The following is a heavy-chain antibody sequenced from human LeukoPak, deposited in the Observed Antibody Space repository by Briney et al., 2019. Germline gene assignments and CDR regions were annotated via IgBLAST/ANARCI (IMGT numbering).Heavy chain of an antibody. V-gene: IGHV1-18*01. Sequence: GASVKVSCKASGYTFTSYAMHWVRQAPGQRLEWMGWISAYNGNTNYAQKLQGRVTMTTDTSTSTAYMELRSLRSDDTAVYYCARERYYYDSSGYYLDAFDIWGQGTMVTVSS. CDR3: ARERYYYDSSGYYLDAFDI. CDR2: ISAYNGNT. D-gene: IGHD3-22*01. J-gene: IGHJ3*02. CDR1: GYTFTSYA.